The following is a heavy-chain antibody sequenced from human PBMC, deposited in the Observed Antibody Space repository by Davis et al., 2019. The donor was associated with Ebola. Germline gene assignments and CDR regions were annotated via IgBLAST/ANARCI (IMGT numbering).Heavy chain of an antibody. J-gene: IGHJ4*02. D-gene: IGHD6-13*01. CDR1: GFSFTDAW. CDR2: IRPDGSEE. Sequence: GESLKISCAASGFSFTDAWMNWVRQAPGKGLEWVANIRPDGSEEQYVDSLKGRFTISRDNTKNSLYLQVNSLRDEDTAVYYCAKFSRAGESDWGQGTLVTVSS. V-gene: IGHV3-7*03. CDR3: AKFSRAGESD.